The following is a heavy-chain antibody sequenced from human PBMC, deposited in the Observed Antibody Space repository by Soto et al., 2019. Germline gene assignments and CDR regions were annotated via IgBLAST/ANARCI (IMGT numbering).Heavy chain of an antibody. J-gene: IGHJ3*02. CDR1: GGSISSGDYY. CDR2: IYYSGST. D-gene: IGHD3-22*01. Sequence: QVQLQESGPGLVKPSQTLSLTCTVSGGSISSGDYYWSWIRQPPGKGLEWIGYIYYSGSTYYNPSLKSRVTISVDTSKNQFYLKLSPVPAADKAVYYCAREGGLDDSSGYYLHNHAFDIWGQGTMVTVSS. CDR3: AREGGLDDSSGYYLHNHAFDI. V-gene: IGHV4-30-4*01.